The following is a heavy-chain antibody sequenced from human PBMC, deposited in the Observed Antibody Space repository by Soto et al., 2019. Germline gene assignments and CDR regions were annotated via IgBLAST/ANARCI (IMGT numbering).Heavy chain of an antibody. CDR2: IDPSDSYA. Sequence: GESLKISCKGSGYSFTSYWISWVRQMPAKGLEWMGRIDPSDSYANYSPSFQGHVTFSADKSISTAYLQWSSLRASDTAMYYCARHKAFYYDSSGAWGQGTLVTVSS. V-gene: IGHV5-10-1*01. D-gene: IGHD3-22*01. CDR1: GYSFTSYW. CDR3: ARHKAFYYDSSGA. J-gene: IGHJ5*02.